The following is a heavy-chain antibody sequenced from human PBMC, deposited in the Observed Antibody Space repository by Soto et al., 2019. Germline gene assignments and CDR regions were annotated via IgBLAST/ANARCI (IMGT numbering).Heavy chain of an antibody. Sequence: SETLSLTCAVSGGSFNSNYWTWVRQPPGKGLEWIGEINHSGSTNYNPSLKSRVTISVDTSKNQFSLNLSAVTAADTAVYYCLSARFDYWGQGTLVTVSS. CDR2: INHSGST. D-gene: IGHD6-19*01. CDR3: LSARFDY. J-gene: IGHJ4*02. V-gene: IGHV4-34*01. CDR1: GGSFNSNY.